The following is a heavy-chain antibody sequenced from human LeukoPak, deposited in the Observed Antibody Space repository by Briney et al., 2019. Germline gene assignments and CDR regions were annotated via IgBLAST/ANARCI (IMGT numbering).Heavy chain of an antibody. D-gene: IGHD3-22*01. CDR2: MSGRGDRT. Sequence: GGSLRLSCAASAFTFSSYAMSWVRQAPGKGLEWVSAMSGRGDRTYYADSVKGRFTISRDNSKNTLYLQMDSLRAEDTAVYYCAKGFHSSGYYYSSFDYRWQGTLVTVSS. CDR3: AKGFHSSGYYYSSFDY. V-gene: IGHV3-23*01. CDR1: AFTFSSYA. J-gene: IGHJ4*02.